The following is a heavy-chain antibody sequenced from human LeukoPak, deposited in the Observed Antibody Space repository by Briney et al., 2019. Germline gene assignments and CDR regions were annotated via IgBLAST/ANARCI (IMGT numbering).Heavy chain of an antibody. D-gene: IGHD3-10*01. Sequence: GGSLRLSCAASGFTFTSYSMNWVRQAPGKGLEWVSSISGSSSYIYYADSVKGRFTISRDNAENSLYLQMNSLRADDTAVYYCARVPGDYWGQGTLVTVSS. V-gene: IGHV3-21*01. J-gene: IGHJ4*02. CDR3: ARVPGDY. CDR2: ISGSSSYI. CDR1: GFTFTSYS.